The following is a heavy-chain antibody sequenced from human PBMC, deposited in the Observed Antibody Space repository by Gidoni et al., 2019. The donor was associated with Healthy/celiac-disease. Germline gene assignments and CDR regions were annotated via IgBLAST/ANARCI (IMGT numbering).Heavy chain of an antibody. CDR2: ISSSSSYI. V-gene: IGHV3-21*01. CDR1: GFTFRSYS. D-gene: IGHD4-17*01. Sequence: EVQLVESGGGLVKPGGSLRLSCAASGFTFRSYSMNWVRQAPGKGLEWVSSISSSSSYIYYADSVKGRFTISRDNAKNSLYLQMNSLRAEDTAVYYCARDGSATVTTYTDYWGQGTLVTVSS. J-gene: IGHJ4*02. CDR3: ARDGSATVTTYTDY.